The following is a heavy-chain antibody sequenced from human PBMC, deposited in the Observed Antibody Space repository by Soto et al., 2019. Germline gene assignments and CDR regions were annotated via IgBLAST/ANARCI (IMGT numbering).Heavy chain of an antibody. D-gene: IGHD3-16*01. V-gene: IGHV4-30-4*01. CDR2: IYYSGNT. CDR1: GGSTSSDNY. CDR3: AREGGESSDGLYFFDS. J-gene: IGHJ4*02. Sequence: SETLSLTCTVSGGSTSSDNYWSWIRQPPGKGLEWIGHIYYSGNTDYNPSLKSRLAISIDTSKNQFSLKLSSVTAADTAVYFCAREGGESSDGLYFFDSWGQGSLVTVSS.